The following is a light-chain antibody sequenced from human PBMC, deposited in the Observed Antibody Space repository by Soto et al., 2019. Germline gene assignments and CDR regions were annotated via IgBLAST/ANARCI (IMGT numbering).Light chain of an antibody. CDR3: GSWDSSLTGGV. CDR2: EDN. Sequence: QSVLTQPPSVSAAPGQKVTISCSGSSPNIGNNIVSWYQQLPGTAPKLLIYEDNKRPSGIPDRFSGSKSGTSATLGITGPQTGDEAEYYCGSWDSSLTGGVFGGGTKVTVL. CDR1: SPNIGNNI. J-gene: IGLJ2*01. V-gene: IGLV1-51*02.